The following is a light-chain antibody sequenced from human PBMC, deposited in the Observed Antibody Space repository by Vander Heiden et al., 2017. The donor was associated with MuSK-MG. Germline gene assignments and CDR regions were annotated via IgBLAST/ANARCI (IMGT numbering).Light chain of an antibody. J-gene: IGLJ3*02. CDR1: KLGRKY. V-gene: IGLV3-1*01. CDR2: QDT. Sequence: SYELTQPPSVSVSPGQTATITGPGDKLGRKYALWYHQKPGQSPVLVIYQDTKRPSGIPERFSGSNSGNTATLIISETQAVDEADYYCQTWDNNTRVFGGGTKLTVL. CDR3: QTWDNNTRV.